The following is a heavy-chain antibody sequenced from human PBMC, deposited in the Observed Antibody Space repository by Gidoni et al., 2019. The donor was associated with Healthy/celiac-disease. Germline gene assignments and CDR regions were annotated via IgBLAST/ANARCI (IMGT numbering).Heavy chain of an antibody. CDR1: GYSISSGYY. D-gene: IGHD6-13*01. CDR2: IYHSGST. J-gene: IGHJ5*02. V-gene: IGHV4-38-2*01. CDR3: ARAKGKQHPFENWFDP. Sequence: QVQLQESSPGLVKPSETLSLTCAVSGYSISSGYYWGWIRQPPGKGLEWIGSIYHSGSTYYNPSLKSRVTISVDTSKNQFSLKLSSVTAADTAVYYCARAKGKQHPFENWFDPWGQGTLVTVSS.